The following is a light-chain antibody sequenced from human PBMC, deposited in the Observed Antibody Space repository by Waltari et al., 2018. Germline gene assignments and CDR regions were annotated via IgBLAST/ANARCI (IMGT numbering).Light chain of an antibody. CDR3: QQSYSTLT. CDR1: QSISNY. CDR2: AAS. J-gene: IGKJ4*01. V-gene: IGKV1-39*01. Sequence: DIQMTQSPSSLSASVGDRVTITCRASQSISNYLNWYQQKPGKAPKLLIFAASNLQSGVPSRFSGSGSGTDFTLTISSLQPEDFATYYCQQSYSTLTFGGGTKVEIK.